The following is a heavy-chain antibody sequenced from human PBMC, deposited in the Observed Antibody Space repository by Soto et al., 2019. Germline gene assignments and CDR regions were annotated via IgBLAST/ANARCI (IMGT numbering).Heavy chain of an antibody. CDR2: TRNKANSYTT. J-gene: IGHJ4*02. V-gene: IGHV3-72*01. Sequence: GGSLRLSCAASGFTFSDHYMDWVRQAPGKGLEWVGRTRNKANSYTTEYAASVKGRFTISRDDSKNSLYLQMNSLKTEDTAVYYCARVEPTDYWGQGTLVTVSS. CDR1: GFTFSDHY. CDR3: ARVEPTDY.